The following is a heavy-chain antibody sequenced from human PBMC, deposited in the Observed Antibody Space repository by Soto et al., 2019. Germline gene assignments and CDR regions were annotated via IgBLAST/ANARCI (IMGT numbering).Heavy chain of an antibody. V-gene: IGHV3-11*06. D-gene: IGHD4-17*01. CDR3: ARSGGRRELRWLDY. J-gene: IGHJ4*02. CDR2: ISATSTYT. Sequence: QVQLVESGGGLVMPGGSLRLSCAASGFTFSDYYMSWIRQAPGKGLEWVAYISATSTYTNYAVSVRGRFTNSRDNAKNSLYLQMDSLRAEDTGVYYCARSGGRRELRWLDYWGQGTLVTVSA. CDR1: GFTFSDYY.